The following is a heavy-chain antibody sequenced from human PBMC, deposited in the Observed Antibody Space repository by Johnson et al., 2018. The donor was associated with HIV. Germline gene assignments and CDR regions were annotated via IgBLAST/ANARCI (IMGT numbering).Heavy chain of an antibody. CDR3: ASLGYTSGWIVSDDGFDV. V-gene: IGHV3-30-3*01. CDR2: ISYHGGTK. J-gene: IGHJ3*01. Sequence: GKGLEWVAVISYHGGTKYYTESLKGRITISRDNSMNTLYLQMNSLRPEDTAVYYCASLGYTSGWIVSDDGFDVWGQGTLVTVSS. D-gene: IGHD6-19*01.